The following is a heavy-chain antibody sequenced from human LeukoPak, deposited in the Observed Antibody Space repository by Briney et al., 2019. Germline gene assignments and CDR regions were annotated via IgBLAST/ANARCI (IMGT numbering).Heavy chain of an antibody. CDR3: ATFDWLLSGFDY. D-gene: IGHD3-9*01. Sequence: GGSLRLSCAASGFTFSSYAMSWVRQAPGKGLEWVSAISGSGGSTYYADSVKGRFTISRDNSKNTLYLQMNSLRAEDTAAYYCATFDWLLSGFDYWGQGTLVTVSS. CDR2: ISGSGGST. CDR1: GFTFSSYA. V-gene: IGHV3-23*01. J-gene: IGHJ4*02.